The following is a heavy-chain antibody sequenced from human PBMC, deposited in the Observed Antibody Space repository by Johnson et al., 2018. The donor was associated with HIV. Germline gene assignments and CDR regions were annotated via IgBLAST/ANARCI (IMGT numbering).Heavy chain of an antibody. CDR3: ARERNYGDSDEAFEI. Sequence: QVQLVESGGGVVQPGRSLRLSCAASGFTFSSYAMHWVRQAPGKGLEWVAIISFDGSNEYYADSVKGRFTISRDNFKNTLFLQMNSLRAEDTAVYYCARERNYGDSDEAFEIWGQGTMVTVSS. CDR2: ISFDGSNE. V-gene: IGHV3-30-3*01. J-gene: IGHJ3*02. CDR1: GFTFSSYA. D-gene: IGHD4-17*01.